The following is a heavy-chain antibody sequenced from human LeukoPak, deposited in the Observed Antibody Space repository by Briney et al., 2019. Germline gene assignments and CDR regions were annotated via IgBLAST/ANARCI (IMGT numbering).Heavy chain of an antibody. CDR2: ISSSGNTI. Sequence: PGGSLRLSCAASGFTFSSYEMNWVRQAPGKGLEWVSYISSSGNTIYYADSVKGRFTISRDNAKNSQYLQMNSLRVEDTAVYYCARSRGTIDYWGQGILVTVSS. J-gene: IGHJ4*02. V-gene: IGHV3-48*03. D-gene: IGHD3/OR15-3a*01. CDR3: ARSRGTIDY. CDR1: GFTFSSYE.